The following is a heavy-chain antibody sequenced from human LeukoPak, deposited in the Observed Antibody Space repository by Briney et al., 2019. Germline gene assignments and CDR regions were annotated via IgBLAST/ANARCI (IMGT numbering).Heavy chain of an antibody. CDR2: IYTSGST. D-gene: IGHD5-24*01. CDR1: GGSISIYY. Sequence: SETLSLTCTVSGGSISIYYWSWIRQPPGKGLEWIGYIYTSGSTNYNPSLKSRVTISVDTSKNQFSLKLSSETAADTAVYYCARGDGYNFFDYWGQGTLVTVSS. CDR3: ARGDGYNFFDY. J-gene: IGHJ4*02. V-gene: IGHV4-4*09.